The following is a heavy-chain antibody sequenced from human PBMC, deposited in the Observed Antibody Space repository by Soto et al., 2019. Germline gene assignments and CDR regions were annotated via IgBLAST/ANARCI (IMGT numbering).Heavy chain of an antibody. J-gene: IGHJ6*02. D-gene: IGHD6-25*01. Sequence: GRLLWLSCAASGFTFSSYGMHWVRKAPGKGLEWVAVISYDGRNKYYADAVKGRFTISRDNSKNTLYLQMSSLRAEDTAVYYCVKDGSSGSPFSYDMDVWAQAPTVTVSS. CDR2: ISYDGRNK. V-gene: IGHV3-30*18. CDR3: VKDGSSGSPFSYDMDV. CDR1: GFTFSSYG.